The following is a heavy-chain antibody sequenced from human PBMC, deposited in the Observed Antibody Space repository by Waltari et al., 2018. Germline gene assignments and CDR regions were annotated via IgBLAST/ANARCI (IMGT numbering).Heavy chain of an antibody. CDR3: AIGVILAVAGNYFDS. V-gene: IGHV4-59*11. CDR2: IYYRGST. D-gene: IGHD6-19*01. CDR1: GGSLSSHY. J-gene: IGHJ4*02. Sequence: QVQLQESGPGLVKPSETLSITFTVSGGSLSSHYCSWIRQPPGKGLEWIGYIYYRGSTNYNPALKSRFTISVDTSKNQFSLKLSSVTAADTAVYYCAIGVILAVAGNYFDSWGPGTLVTVSS.